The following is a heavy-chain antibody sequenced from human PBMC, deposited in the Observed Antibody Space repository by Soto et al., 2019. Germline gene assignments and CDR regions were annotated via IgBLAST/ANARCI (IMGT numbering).Heavy chain of an antibody. CDR3: ARRGDMVSDRQSYGMDV. CDR1: GFTFSSYG. Sequence: QVQLVESGGGVVQPGRSLRLSCAASGFTFSSYGMHWVRQAPGKGLEWVAVIWYDGSNKYYADSVKGRFTISRDNSKNTLYLQMNSLRAEDTAVYYCARRGDMVSDRQSYGMDVWGQGTTVTVSS. V-gene: IGHV3-33*01. CDR2: IWYDGSNK. D-gene: IGHD3-16*01. J-gene: IGHJ6*02.